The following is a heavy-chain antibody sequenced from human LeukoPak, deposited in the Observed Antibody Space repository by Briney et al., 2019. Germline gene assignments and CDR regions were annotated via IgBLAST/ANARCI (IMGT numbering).Heavy chain of an antibody. CDR1: GGSISSNNW. CDR3: ARVAAGHGGNAFDI. J-gene: IGHJ3*02. D-gene: IGHD6-13*01. CDR2: IYHSGST. Sequence: SETLSLTCAVSGGSISSNNWWSWVRQPPGKGLEWIGEIYHSGSTNYNWSLKSRVTISVDKFKDQLSLNLSSVSAADTAVYYCARVAAGHGGNAFDIWGQGTMVTVSS. V-gene: IGHV4-4*02.